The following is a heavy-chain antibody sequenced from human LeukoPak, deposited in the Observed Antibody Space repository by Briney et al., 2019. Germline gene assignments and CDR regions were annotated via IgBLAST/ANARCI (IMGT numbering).Heavy chain of an antibody. Sequence: LSGGSLRLSCAASGFAFSTYSMHWVRQAPGKGLEWLALISSDGSNENFADSVKGRFTISRDNSKNTLYLQMNSLRSEDTAIYYCAGDPNRSYFDHWGQGTLVTVSS. CDR3: AGDPNRSYFDH. CDR2: ISSDGSNE. CDR1: GFAFSTYS. V-gene: IGHV3-30*01. J-gene: IGHJ4*02. D-gene: IGHD1-14*01.